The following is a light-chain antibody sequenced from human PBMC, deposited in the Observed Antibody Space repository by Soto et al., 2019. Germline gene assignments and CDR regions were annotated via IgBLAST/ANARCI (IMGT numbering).Light chain of an antibody. CDR1: QDISSY. J-gene: IGKJ3*01. V-gene: IGKV1-39*01. Sequence: DIQMTQSPSSLSASVGDSVTITCRASQDISSYLNWYQQKPGKAPKLLIYAASTLHSGVPLRFSGSESGTDFTLTISSLQPEDFATYYCQQTYSTLFTFGPGTKVDFK. CDR3: QQTYSTLFT. CDR2: AAS.